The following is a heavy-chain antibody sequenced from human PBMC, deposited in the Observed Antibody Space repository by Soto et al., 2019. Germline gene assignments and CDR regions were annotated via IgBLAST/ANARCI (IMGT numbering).Heavy chain of an antibody. D-gene: IGHD3-10*02. CDR2: ISYDGNNK. J-gene: IGHJ6*02. CDR1: GLTFSRFS. Sequence: GGSLRLSCAASGLTFSRFSMHWVRQAPGKGLAWVAVISYDGNNKHFAESVKGRFSISRDDSKNTVYLEMNNLRGDDSAVYYCARDHGMFLSYYCYGMDVWGQGTTVTVSS. V-gene: IGHV3-30-3*01. CDR3: ARDHGMFLSYYCYGMDV.